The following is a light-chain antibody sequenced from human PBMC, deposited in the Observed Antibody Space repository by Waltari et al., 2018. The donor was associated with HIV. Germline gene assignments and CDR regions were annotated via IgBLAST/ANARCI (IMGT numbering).Light chain of an antibody. CDR2: AAS. CDR3: QQYITWPRT. J-gene: IGKJ1*01. V-gene: IGKV3D-15*01. CDR1: QSITDH. Sequence: ELVVTQSPGILSVSRGERATLSCRASQSITDHLAWYQQRPGQPPRLLIYAASSRASGIPARFSGSGSGTEFTLTISTLQSEDFAVYYCQQYITWPRTFGQGTKVDIK.